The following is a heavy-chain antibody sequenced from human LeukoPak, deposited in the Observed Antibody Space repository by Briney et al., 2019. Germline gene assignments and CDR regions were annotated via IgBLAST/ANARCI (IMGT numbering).Heavy chain of an antibody. J-gene: IGHJ4*02. CDR1: GGSISTYY. CDR2: TQYRGYA. D-gene: IGHD4-17*01. V-gene: IGHV4-59*01. CDR3: ARVGSLTTFD. Sequence: PSETLSLTCTVSGGSISTYYWTWIRQSPGKGLEWIGYTQYRGYADYSPSLKSRVTISVDTSNNQCSLRLSSVTAADTAVYYCARVGSLTTFDWGQGTLVTVSS.